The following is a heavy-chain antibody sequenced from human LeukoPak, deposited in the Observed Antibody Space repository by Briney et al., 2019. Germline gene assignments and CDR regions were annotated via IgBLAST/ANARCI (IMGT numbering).Heavy chain of an antibody. CDR3: ARGPDFYGGNPASYYWYFDL. J-gene: IGHJ2*01. CDR2: INHSGST. Sequence: SETLSLTCAVYGGSFSGYYWSWIRQPPGKGLEWIGEINHSGSTNYNPSLKSRVTISVDTSKNQFSLKLSSVTAADTAVYYCARGPDFYGGNPASYYWYFDLWGRGTLVTVSS. V-gene: IGHV4-34*01. D-gene: IGHD4-23*01. CDR1: GGSFSGYY.